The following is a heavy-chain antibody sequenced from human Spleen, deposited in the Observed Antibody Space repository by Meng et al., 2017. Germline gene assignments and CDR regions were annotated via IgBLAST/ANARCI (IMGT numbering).Heavy chain of an antibody. D-gene: IGHD5-18*01. J-gene: IGHJ6*02. CDR3: ARARYSYGYGSNYYYYGMDV. V-gene: IGHV1-69*06. CDR2: IIPIFGTA. CDR1: GYTFANYD. Sequence: SVKVSCKASGYTFANYDINWVRQATGQGLEWMGGIIPIFGTANYAQKFQGRVTITADKSTSTAYMELSSLRSEDTAVYYCARARYSYGYGSNYYYYGMDVWGQGTTVTVSS.